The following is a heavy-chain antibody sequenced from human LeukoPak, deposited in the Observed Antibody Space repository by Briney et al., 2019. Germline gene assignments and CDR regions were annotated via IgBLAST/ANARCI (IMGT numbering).Heavy chain of an antibody. V-gene: IGHV4-34*01. Sequence: TSETLSLTCAVYGGSFSGYYWSWIRQPPGKGLEWIGEINHSGSTNYNPSLKSRVTISVDTSKNQFSLKLSSVTAADTAVYYCARHLVGAAAAGTVDYWGQGTLVTVSS. CDR3: ARHLVGAAAAGTVDY. CDR1: GGSFSGYY. CDR2: INHSGST. J-gene: IGHJ4*02. D-gene: IGHD6-13*01.